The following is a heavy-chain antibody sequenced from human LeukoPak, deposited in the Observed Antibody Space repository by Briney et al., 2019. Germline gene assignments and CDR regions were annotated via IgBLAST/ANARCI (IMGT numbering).Heavy chain of an antibody. V-gene: IGHV4-39*01. D-gene: IGHD6-19*01. CDR3: ARLCSGCHPDY. CDR2: IYYSGST. J-gene: IGHJ4*02. Sequence: SETLSLTCTVSGGSISSSSYYWGWIRQPPGKGLEWIGSIYYSGSTYYNPSLKSRVTISVDTSKNQFSLKLSSVTAADTAVYYCARLCSGCHPDYWGQGTLVTVSS. CDR1: GGSISSSSYY.